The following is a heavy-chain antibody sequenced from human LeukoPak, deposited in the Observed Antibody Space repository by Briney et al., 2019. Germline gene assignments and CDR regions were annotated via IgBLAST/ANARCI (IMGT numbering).Heavy chain of an antibody. CDR3: ARIGYSSSSIDY. J-gene: IGHJ4*02. V-gene: IGHV3-7*01. CDR2: IKEDGSIK. CDR1: GFTFSWYW. D-gene: IGHD6-13*01. Sequence: GGSLRLSCAAPGFTFSWYWMSWVRQAPGKGLEWVANIKEDGSIKYYVDSVKGRLTISRDNAKSSVYLQVNSLRAEDTALYYCARIGYSSSSIDYWGQGTLVTVSS.